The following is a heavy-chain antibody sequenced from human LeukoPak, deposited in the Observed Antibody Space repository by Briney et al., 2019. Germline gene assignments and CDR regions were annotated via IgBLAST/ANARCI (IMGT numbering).Heavy chain of an antibody. Sequence: PGRSLRLSCAASGFTFSSYGFHWVRQAPGKGLEWVALIWYDDSNTYYADSVKGRFTISRDNSKNTLYLQMNSLRAEDTAVYYCARDTYYSDSSGYYSSDSWGQGTLVTVSS. CDR1: GFTFSSYG. J-gene: IGHJ4*02. CDR3: ARDTYYSDSSGYYSSDS. V-gene: IGHV3-33*01. D-gene: IGHD3-22*01. CDR2: IWYDDSNT.